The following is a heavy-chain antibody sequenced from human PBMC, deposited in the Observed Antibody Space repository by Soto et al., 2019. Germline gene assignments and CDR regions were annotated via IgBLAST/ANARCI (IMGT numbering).Heavy chain of an antibody. CDR3: ARTKDRTPFDY. V-gene: IGHV4-59*08. D-gene: IGHD2-8*01. J-gene: IGHJ4*02. CDR1: GGSISSYY. Sequence: SETLSLTCTVSGGSISSYYWSWIRQPPGKGLEWIGYIYYSGSTNYNPSLKSRVTISVDTSKNQFSLKLSSVTAADTAVYYCARTKDRTPFDYWGRGTLVTVSS. CDR2: IYYSGST.